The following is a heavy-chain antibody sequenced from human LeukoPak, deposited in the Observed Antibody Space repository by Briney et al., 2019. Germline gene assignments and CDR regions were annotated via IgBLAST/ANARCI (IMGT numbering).Heavy chain of an antibody. Sequence: GGSLRLSCAASGFRFSSYEMNWVRQAPGRGLEWVSYIGNTGRTIYYVDSVKGRFTVSRDNAKNSLYLQMNSLRAEDTAIYYCVRGDRYFFDYWGQGTLVTVSS. J-gene: IGHJ4*02. CDR3: VRGDRYFFDY. V-gene: IGHV3-48*03. CDR2: IGNTGRTI. D-gene: IGHD1-14*01. CDR1: GFRFSSYE.